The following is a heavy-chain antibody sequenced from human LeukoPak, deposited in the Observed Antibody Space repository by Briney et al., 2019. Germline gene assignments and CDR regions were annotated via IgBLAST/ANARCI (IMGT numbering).Heavy chain of an antibody. D-gene: IGHD1-26*01. Sequence: GGSLRLSCAASGFTFDDYGMSWVRQAPGKGLEWVSGINRNGGSAGYADSVKGRFTISRDNVKNSLFLQMNSLRAEDTALYYCARDRGGIYMYLQHWGQGTLVTVSS. V-gene: IGHV3-20*04. J-gene: IGHJ1*01. CDR2: INRNGGSA. CDR3: ARDRGGIYMYLQH. CDR1: GFTFDDYG.